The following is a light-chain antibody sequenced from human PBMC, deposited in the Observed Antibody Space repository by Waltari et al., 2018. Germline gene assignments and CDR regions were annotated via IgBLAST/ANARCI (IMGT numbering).Light chain of an antibody. CDR1: HNISDY. CDR2: DAS. J-gene: IGKJ2*01. V-gene: IGKV1-33*01. CDR3: QQHDNPPFT. Sequence: DIQMTQSPSSLSASVGDPLTIPCQATHNISDYLNWYQQKPGKAPNLLISDASHLEAGVPSRFSGSGYGTDFTFTISSLQPEDFATYYCQQHDNPPFTFGQGTKLEIK.